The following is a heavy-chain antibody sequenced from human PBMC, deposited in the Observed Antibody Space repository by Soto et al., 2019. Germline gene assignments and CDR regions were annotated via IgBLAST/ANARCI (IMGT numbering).Heavy chain of an antibody. Sequence: QVQLVQSGAEVKKPGASVKVSCKASGYTFASYAISWMRQAPGQGLEWMGWISAYNGNTNYAQKLQGRVTMTTDTSPRTADMELRSLRSDDTAVYYCSRDPPRPDYWGQRHLVTVSS. V-gene: IGHV1-18*01. CDR3: SRDPPRPDY. CDR1: GYTFASYA. J-gene: IGHJ4*02. CDR2: ISAYNGNT.